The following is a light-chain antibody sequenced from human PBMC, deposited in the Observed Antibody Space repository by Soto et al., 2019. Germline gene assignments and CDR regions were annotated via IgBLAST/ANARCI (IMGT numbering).Light chain of an antibody. CDR2: GAS. CDR1: QSVSSSY. V-gene: IGKV3-20*01. J-gene: IGKJ2*01. CDR3: QQYGSSPQT. Sequence: IVLTQSPGTLSLSPGERATLSCRASQSVSSSYLAWYQQKPGQAPRLLIYGASSRATGIPDRFSGSGSATDFTLTISRLEPEDFAVYYCQQYGSSPQTFGQGTKLEIK.